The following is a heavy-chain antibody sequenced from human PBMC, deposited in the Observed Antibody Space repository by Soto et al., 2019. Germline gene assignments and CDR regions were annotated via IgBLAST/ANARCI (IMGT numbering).Heavy chain of an antibody. D-gene: IGHD2-2*01. CDR3: ARALYYALDALDI. Sequence: QVQLVESGGGVVQPGRSLRLSCAASGFTFSSYGMHWVRQAPGKGLEWVAVIWYDGSNKYYADSVKGRFTISRDNSKNTLYLQMNSLRAEDTAVYYCARALYYALDALDIWGQGTMVTVSS. V-gene: IGHV3-33*01. CDR1: GFTFSSYG. CDR2: IWYDGSNK. J-gene: IGHJ3*02.